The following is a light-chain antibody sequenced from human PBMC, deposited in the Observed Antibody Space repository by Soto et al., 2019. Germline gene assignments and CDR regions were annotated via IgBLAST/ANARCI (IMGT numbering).Light chain of an antibody. CDR1: SSNFGSNT. CDR3: AAWNDSLNGLYV. V-gene: IGLV1-44*01. J-gene: IGLJ1*01. CDR2: SNN. Sequence: QSVLTQPPSASGTPGQRVTISCSGSSSNFGSNTVNWYQQLPGTAPKLLIHSNNQRPSGVPDRFSGSKSGSSASLAISGLQSEDEADYYCAAWNDSLNGLYVFGTGTKVTVL.